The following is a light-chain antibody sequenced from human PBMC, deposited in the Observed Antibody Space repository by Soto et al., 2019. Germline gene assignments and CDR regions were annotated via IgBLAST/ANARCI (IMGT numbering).Light chain of an antibody. V-gene: IGKV1-17*01. CDR1: LDIGND. CDR3: LQHKSYPWT. Sequence: DIQVTQSPSSLSASIVDGVSITCLASLDIGNDLDWYQQKPGKAPKRLLYHTSTLQSGVPSRFSGAGSGAEFTLTINGLQSEDFATYFCLQHKSYPWTFGQGTKVDIK. CDR2: HTS. J-gene: IGKJ1*01.